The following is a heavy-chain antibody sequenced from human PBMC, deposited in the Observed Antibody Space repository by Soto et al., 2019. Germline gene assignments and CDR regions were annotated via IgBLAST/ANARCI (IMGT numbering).Heavy chain of an antibody. J-gene: IGHJ4*02. V-gene: IGHV4-59*01. CDR2: IYFTGNA. Sequence: SETLSLTCNVSGGSISGYYCAWIRQPPGKGLEWIWYIYFTGNANYSPSLKSRVTMSVDMSTNQFSLNLRSVTAADTAVYYCARDSPMENGGNSGLDYWGQGTLVNVSS. CDR3: ARDSPMENGGNSGLDY. D-gene: IGHD2-21*02. CDR1: GGSISGYY.